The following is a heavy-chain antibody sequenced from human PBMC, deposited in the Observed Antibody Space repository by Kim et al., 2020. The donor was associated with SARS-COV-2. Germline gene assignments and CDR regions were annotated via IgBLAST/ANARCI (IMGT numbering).Heavy chain of an antibody. CDR2: ISSSGSTI. Sequence: GGSLRLSCAASGFTFSSYEMNWVRQAPGKGLEWVSYISSSGSTIYYADSVKGRFTISRDNAKNSLYLQMNSLRAEDTAVYYCASLGGGLVGATTKEVSRFVDYWGQGTLVTVSS. CDR1: GFTFSSYE. V-gene: IGHV3-48*03. CDR3: ASLGGGLVGATTKEVSRFVDY. D-gene: IGHD1-26*01. J-gene: IGHJ4*02.